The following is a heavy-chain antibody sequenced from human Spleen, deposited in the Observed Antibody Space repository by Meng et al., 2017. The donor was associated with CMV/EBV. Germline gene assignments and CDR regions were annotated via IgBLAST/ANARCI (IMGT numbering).Heavy chain of an antibody. J-gene: IGHJ4*02. D-gene: IGHD3-9*01. CDR3: AREPFLRYFDWCFDY. Sequence: SRYTFTGYYIHWVRQAPGQGLEWMGRINPNSGGTNYAQKFQGRVTMTRDTSISTAYMELSRLRSDDTAVYYCAREPFLRYFDWCFDYWGQGTLVTVSS. CDR1: RYTFTGYY. V-gene: IGHV1-2*06. CDR2: INPNSGGT.